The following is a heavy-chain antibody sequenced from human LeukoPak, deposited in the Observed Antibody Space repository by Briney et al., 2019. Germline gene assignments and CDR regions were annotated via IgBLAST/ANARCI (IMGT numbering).Heavy chain of an antibody. J-gene: IGHJ2*01. Sequence: ASVKASCKASGYTFTGYYMHWVRQAPGQGLEWMGWINPNSGGTNYAQKFQGRVIMTRDTSISTAYMELSRLRSDDTAVYYCARERRSVVPAATRYFDLWGRGTLVTVSS. D-gene: IGHD2-2*01. CDR2: INPNSGGT. V-gene: IGHV1-2*02. CDR3: ARERRSVVPAATRYFDL. CDR1: GYTFTGYY.